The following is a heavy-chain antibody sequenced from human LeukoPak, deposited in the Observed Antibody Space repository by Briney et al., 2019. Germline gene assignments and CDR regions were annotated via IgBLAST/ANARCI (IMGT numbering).Heavy chain of an antibody. Sequence: GASVRVSCKASGYTFTSYGISWVRQAPGQGLEWMGWISAYNGNTNYAQKLQGRVTMTTDTSTSTAYMELRSLRSDDTAVYYCARDSKWELLRLDYYHYGMDVWGQGTTVTVSS. V-gene: IGHV1-18*01. J-gene: IGHJ6*02. D-gene: IGHD1-26*01. CDR1: GYTFTSYG. CDR2: ISAYNGNT. CDR3: ARDSKWELLRLDYYHYGMDV.